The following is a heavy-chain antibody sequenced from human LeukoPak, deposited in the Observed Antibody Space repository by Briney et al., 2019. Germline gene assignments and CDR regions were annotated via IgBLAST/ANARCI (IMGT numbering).Heavy chain of an antibody. D-gene: IGHD5-18*01. CDR2: ISGSGGST. Sequence: GGSLRLSCAASGFTSSSYAMSWVRQAPGKGLEWVSAISGSGGSTYYADSVKGRFTISRDNSKNTLYLQMNGLRAEDTAVYYCAKDPPGYSYGTWDYWGQGTLVTVSS. CDR3: AKDPPGYSYGTWDY. CDR1: GFTSSSYA. V-gene: IGHV3-23*01. J-gene: IGHJ4*02.